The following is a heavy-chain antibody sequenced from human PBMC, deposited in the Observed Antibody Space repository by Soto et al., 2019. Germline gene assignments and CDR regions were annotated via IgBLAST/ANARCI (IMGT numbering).Heavy chain of an antibody. V-gene: IGHV1-18*01. Sequence: ASVRVSCRASGYTFTSCGISWVRQAPGQGLEWMGWISAYNGNTNYAQKLQGRVTMTTDTSTSTAYMELRSLRSDDTAVYYCARDIGVAGLDAFDIWGQGTMVTVSS. CDR1: GYTFTSCG. J-gene: IGHJ3*02. CDR2: ISAYNGNT. D-gene: IGHD6-19*01. CDR3: ARDIGVAGLDAFDI.